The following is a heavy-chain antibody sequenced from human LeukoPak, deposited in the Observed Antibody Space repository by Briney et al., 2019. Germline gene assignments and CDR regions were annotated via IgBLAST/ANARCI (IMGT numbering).Heavy chain of an antibody. V-gene: IGHV3-23*01. CDR3: AKPLDYIVRHGVREYFQH. J-gene: IGHJ1*01. CDR2: ISGSGGST. D-gene: IGHD2-15*01. Sequence: PGGSLRLSCAASGFTFSSYAMSWVRQAPGKGLEWVSAISGSGGSTYYADSVKGRFTISRDNSKNTLYLQMNSLRAEDTAVYYCAKPLDYIVRHGVREYFQHWGQGTLVTVSS. CDR1: GFTFSSYA.